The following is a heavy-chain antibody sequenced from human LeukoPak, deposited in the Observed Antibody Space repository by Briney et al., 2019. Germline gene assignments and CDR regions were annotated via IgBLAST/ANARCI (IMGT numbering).Heavy chain of an antibody. D-gene: IGHD6-13*01. CDR2: IYSGGST. CDR3: ARVGSSSWYALGYFDY. V-gene: IGHV3-53*01. J-gene: IGHJ4*02. CDR1: GFTFSSYA. Sequence: GGSLRLSCAASGFTFSSYAMSWVRQAPGKGLEWVSVIYSGGSTYYADSVKGRFTISRDNSKNTLYLQMNRLRAEDTAVYYCARVGSSSWYALGYFDYWGQGTLVSVSS.